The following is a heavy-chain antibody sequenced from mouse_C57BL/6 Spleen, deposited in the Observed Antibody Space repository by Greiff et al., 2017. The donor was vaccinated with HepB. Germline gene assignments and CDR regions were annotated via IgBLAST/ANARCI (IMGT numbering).Heavy chain of an antibody. D-gene: IGHD2-4*01. Sequence: VQLQQSGAELASPGASVTLSCKASGYTFTDHIMNWVKKRPGQGLEWIGRIYLVSGETKYNQKFMGKATFSLDRSSSTVYMVLSSLTSEDSAVYYCARRNYDSGYDFDYWGQSTTLTVSS. CDR2: IYLVSGET. J-gene: IGHJ2*01. CDR3: ARRNYDSGYDFDY. V-gene: IGHV1-11*01. CDR1: GYTFTDHI.